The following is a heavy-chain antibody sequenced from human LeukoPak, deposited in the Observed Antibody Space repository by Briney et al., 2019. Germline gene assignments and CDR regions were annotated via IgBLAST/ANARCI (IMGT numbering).Heavy chain of an antibody. CDR3: GRGTGTTAYFDY. D-gene: IGHD1-1*01. CDR1: GFTSDVYA. Sequence: GGSLRLSCAASGFTSDVYAMHWGRQAPGKGLELVSLISGDGGSTYYADSVKGRFTISRDNAKNSLYLQVNSLRGEDTAVYYCGRGTGTTAYFDYWGQGTLVTVSS. V-gene: IGHV3-43*02. CDR2: ISGDGGST. J-gene: IGHJ4*02.